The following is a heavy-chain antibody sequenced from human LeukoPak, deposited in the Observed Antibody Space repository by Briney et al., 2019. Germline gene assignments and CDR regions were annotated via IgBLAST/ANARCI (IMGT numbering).Heavy chain of an antibody. V-gene: IGHV1-2*02. D-gene: IGHD3-10*01. CDR1: GYTFTGYY. J-gene: IGHJ5*02. CDR2: INPNSGGT. Sequence: APVKVSCKASGYTFTGYYMHWVRQAPGQGLEWMGWINPNSGGTNYAQKFQGRVTMTRDTSISTAYMELSRLRSDDTAVYYCARDGYGSGKGFDPWGQGTLVTVSS. CDR3: ARDGYGSGKGFDP.